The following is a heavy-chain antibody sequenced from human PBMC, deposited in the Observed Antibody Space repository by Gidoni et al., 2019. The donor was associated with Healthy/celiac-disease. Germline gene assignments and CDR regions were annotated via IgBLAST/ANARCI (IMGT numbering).Heavy chain of an antibody. Sequence: EVQLVESGGGLIQPGGSMRISGAASGFTVRSNYMSWVSQAPGKGLEWVSVIYSGGSTYYADSVKGRFTISRDNSKNTLYLQMNSLRAEDTAVYYCARDASVDYYYYYGMDVWGQGTTVTVSS. CDR1: GFTVRSNY. CDR2: IYSGGST. CDR3: ARDASVDYYYYYGMDV. J-gene: IGHJ6*02. V-gene: IGHV3-53*01. D-gene: IGHD3-9*01.